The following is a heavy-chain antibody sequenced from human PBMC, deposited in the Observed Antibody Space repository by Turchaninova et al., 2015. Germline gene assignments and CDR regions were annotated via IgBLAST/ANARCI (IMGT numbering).Heavy chain of an antibody. Sequence: EVQLVESGGGLVQPGGSLRLSCAASGLTFSSHWMDGVRQAPGKGLGWVSRINTDGSSTNYADSVKGRFTISRDNAKNTLYLQMNSLGAEDTAVYYCARDLTVTNWFDPWGQGTLVTVSS. V-gene: IGHV3-74*01. CDR2: INTDGSST. CDR1: GLTFSSHW. CDR3: ARDLTVTNWFDP. J-gene: IGHJ5*02. D-gene: IGHD4-17*01.